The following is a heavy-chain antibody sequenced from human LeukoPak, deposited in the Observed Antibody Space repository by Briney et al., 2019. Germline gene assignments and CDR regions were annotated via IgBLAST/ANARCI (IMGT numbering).Heavy chain of an antibody. V-gene: IGHV3-30*02. CDR3: TRVEETATTAAIIRKYSYYYYYMDV. J-gene: IGHJ6*03. CDR1: GFTFSSYE. CDR2: IRHNGIDK. D-gene: IGHD4-11*01. Sequence: GGSLRLSCAASGFTFSSYEMNWVRQAPGKGLEWVAFIRHNGIDKYLADSLKGRFIISRDNSKNSLYLQMSSLRVEDTAVYYCTRVEETATTAAIIRKYSYYYYYMDVWGKGNTVTVSS.